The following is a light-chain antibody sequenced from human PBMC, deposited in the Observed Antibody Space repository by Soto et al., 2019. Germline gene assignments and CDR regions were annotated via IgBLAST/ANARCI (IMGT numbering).Light chain of an antibody. CDR3: GTCDSSLDTVV. Sequence: QSVLAQPPSISAAPGQKVTISCSGSSSNIGGNYVSWYQHVPRTAPKLLIYDNYKRASGSPDRFSASKSGTSATLGITGLQTGDEADYYCGTCDSSLDTVVFGGGTKLTVL. CDR2: DNY. V-gene: IGLV1-51*01. J-gene: IGLJ2*01. CDR1: SSNIGGNY.